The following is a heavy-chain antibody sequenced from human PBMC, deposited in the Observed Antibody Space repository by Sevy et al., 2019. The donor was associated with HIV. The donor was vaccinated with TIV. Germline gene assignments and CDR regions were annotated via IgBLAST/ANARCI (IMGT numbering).Heavy chain of an antibody. J-gene: IGHJ4*02. CDR2: ISWNSGSI. D-gene: IGHD4-17*01. CDR3: AKAPGDSLKWGYFDY. Sequence: GGSLRLSCAASGFTFDDYAMHWVRQAPGKGLEWVSGISWNSGSIGYADSVKGRFTISRDNAKNFLYLQMNRLRAEDTALYYCAKAPGDSLKWGYFDYWGQGTLVTVSS. V-gene: IGHV3-9*01. CDR1: GFTFDDYA.